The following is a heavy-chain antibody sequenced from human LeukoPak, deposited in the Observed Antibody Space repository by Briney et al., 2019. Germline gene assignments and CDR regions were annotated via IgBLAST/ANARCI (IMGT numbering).Heavy chain of an antibody. CDR1: GGSISNNNW. Sequence: SETLSLTCAVSGGSISNNNWWSWVRQPPGKGLDWIGEIYQSGSTNYNPSLKSRILFSVDTSQNQFSLKLNSVTAAVAAVYYCVREILYCSGGSCYRGPFDNWGQGTLVTVSA. J-gene: IGHJ4*02. D-gene: IGHD2-15*01. CDR3: VREILYCSGGSCYRGPFDN. V-gene: IGHV4-4*02. CDR2: IYQSGST.